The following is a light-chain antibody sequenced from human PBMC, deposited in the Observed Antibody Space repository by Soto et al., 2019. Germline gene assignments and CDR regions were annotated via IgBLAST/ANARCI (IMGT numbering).Light chain of an antibody. V-gene: IGKV3-15*01. CDR1: ESVSGN. J-gene: IGKJ5*01. Sequence: EIVMTQSPATLSVSPGERATLSCRASESVSGNLAWYQQKPGQAPRLLIYDTASRATAIPARFSGSGSGTEFSLTISSRQSEDFAVYYCRQYIKWPTCAQGPRLEIK. CDR2: DTA. CDR3: RQYIKWPT.